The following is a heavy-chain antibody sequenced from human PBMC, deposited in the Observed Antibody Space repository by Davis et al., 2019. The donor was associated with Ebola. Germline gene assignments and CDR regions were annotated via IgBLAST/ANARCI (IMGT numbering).Heavy chain of an antibody. CDR3: ARVLLWFGEFTTWYFDL. D-gene: IGHD3-10*01. CDR2: ISSSSSYI. V-gene: IGHV3-21*04. Sequence: GGSLRLSCAASGFTFSDYYMNWVRQAPGKGLEWVSSISSSSSYIYYADSVKGRFTISRDNSKNTLYLQMNSLRAEDAAVYYCARVLLWFGEFTTWYFDLWGRGTLVTVSS. CDR1: GFTFSDYY. J-gene: IGHJ2*01.